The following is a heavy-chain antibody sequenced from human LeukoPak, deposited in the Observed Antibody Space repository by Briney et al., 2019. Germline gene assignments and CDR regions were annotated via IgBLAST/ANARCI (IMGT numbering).Heavy chain of an antibody. J-gene: IGHJ4*02. V-gene: IGHV5-51*01. CDR3: ARLVGAGEFAEF. Sequence: PGESLKISCKGSGYSFTSYWIAWVRQMPGKGLEWMGIIYPGDSDTRYSPSFQGQVTISADKSVNTAYLQWGSLRASDTGVYFCARLVGAGEFAEFWGQGTWSPSPQ. D-gene: IGHD1-26*01. CDR2: IYPGDSDT. CDR1: GYSFTSYW.